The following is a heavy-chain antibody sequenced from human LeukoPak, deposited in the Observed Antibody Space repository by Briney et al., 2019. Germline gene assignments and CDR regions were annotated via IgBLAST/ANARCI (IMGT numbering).Heavy chain of an antibody. J-gene: IGHJ4*02. CDR1: GASISSYY. V-gene: IGHV4-59*01. D-gene: IGHD2-2*02. CDR2: IYYSGST. Sequence: SETLSLTCTVPGASISSYYWSWIRQPPGKGLEWIGYIYYSGSTNYNPSLKSRVTISVDTSKNQFSLKLSSVTAADTAVYYCARRERYCSSTSCYSYFDYWGQGTLVTVSS. CDR3: ARRERYCSSTSCYSYFDY.